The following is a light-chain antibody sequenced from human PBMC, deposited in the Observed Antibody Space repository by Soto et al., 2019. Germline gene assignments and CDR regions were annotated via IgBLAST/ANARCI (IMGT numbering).Light chain of an antibody. CDR3: SSYTTSGTLV. Sequence: QSALTQPASVSGSPGQSITISCTGTSSDVGGYNYVSWYQQHAGKAPKLMIYEVSNRPSGVSNRFSGSKSGNTASLTISGLKAEDEADYYCSSYTTSGTLVFGGGTKLTVL. J-gene: IGLJ2*01. CDR2: EVS. CDR1: SSDVGGYNY. V-gene: IGLV2-14*01.